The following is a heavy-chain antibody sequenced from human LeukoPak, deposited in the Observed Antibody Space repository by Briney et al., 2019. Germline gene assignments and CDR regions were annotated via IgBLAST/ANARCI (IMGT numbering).Heavy chain of an antibody. Sequence: GASVKVSCKASGYTFTSYGISWVRQAPGQGLEWMGWISAYNGNTNYAQKLQGRVTMTTDTSTSTAYMELRSLRSDDTAVYYCARDGMVRGVIYYYYYYYMDVWGKGTTVTVSS. J-gene: IGHJ6*03. V-gene: IGHV1-18*01. CDR3: ARDGMVRGVIYYYYYYYMDV. CDR2: ISAYNGNT. D-gene: IGHD3-10*01. CDR1: GYTFTSYG.